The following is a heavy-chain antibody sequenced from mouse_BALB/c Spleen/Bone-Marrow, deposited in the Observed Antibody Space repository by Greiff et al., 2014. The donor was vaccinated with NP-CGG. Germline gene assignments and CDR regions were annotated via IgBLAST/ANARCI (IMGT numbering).Heavy chain of an antibody. Sequence: EVKLMESGPELVKPGASVKMSCKASGYTFTSYVMHWMKQKPGQGLEWIGYINPYNDGTKYNETFKGKATLTSDKSSSTAYMDLSSLTSEDSAAYFCARPEYLGSSYDYWGQGTTLTVSS. CDR2: INPYNDGT. D-gene: IGHD1-1*01. CDR3: ARPEYLGSSYDY. CDR1: GYTFTSYV. J-gene: IGHJ2*01. V-gene: IGHV1-14*01.